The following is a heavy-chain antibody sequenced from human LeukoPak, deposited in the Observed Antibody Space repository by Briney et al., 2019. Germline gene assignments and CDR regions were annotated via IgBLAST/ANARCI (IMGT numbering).Heavy chain of an antibody. CDR2: INLDGRTI. V-gene: IGHV3-74*01. CDR3: ATARNYRFDS. J-gene: IGHJ4*02. CDR1: GFMFRDAA. Sequence: PGGSLRLSCSASGFMFRDAAMTWVRQAPGEGRELVSRINLDGRTINYAASVTGRFTISRDNAKNTLYLQLNSLRAEDTAAYYCATARNYRFDSWGQGTLVTVSS. D-gene: IGHD1-7*01.